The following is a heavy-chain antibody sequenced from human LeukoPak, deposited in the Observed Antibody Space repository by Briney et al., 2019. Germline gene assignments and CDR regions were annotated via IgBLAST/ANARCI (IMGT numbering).Heavy chain of an antibody. CDR3: ARTRYCSGGSCYSPYYFDY. D-gene: IGHD2-15*01. CDR1: GGSISSGSYY. CDR2: IYTSGST. Sequence: SETLSLTCTVSGGSISSGSYYWSWIRQPAGKGLEWIGRIYTSGSTNYNPSLKSRVTISVDTSKNQFSLKLSSVTAADTAVYYCARTRYCSGGSCYSPYYFDYWGQGTLVTVSS. V-gene: IGHV4-61*02. J-gene: IGHJ4*02.